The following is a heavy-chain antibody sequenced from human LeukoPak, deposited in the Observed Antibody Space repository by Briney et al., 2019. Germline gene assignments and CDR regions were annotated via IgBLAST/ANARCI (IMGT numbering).Heavy chain of an antibody. CDR1: GGTFSSYA. J-gene: IGHJ5*02. V-gene: IGHV1-69*13. CDR2: IIPIFGTA. Sequence: ASVKVSCKASGGTFSSYATSWVRQAPGQGLEWMGGIIPIFGTANYAQKFQGRVTITADESTSTAYMELSSLRSEDTAVYYCARVLMITFGGGTNWFDPWGQGTLVTVSS. D-gene: IGHD3-16*01. CDR3: ARVLMITFGGGTNWFDP.